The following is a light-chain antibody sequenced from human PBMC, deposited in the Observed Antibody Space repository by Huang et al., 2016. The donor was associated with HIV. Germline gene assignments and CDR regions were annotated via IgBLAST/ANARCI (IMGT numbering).Light chain of an antibody. CDR2: DAS. J-gene: IGKJ5*01. CDR3: QQYNDWPPIT. Sequence: EIVMPQSPDTLSVSPGQRVTLSCRASESISSSLAWYQQKSGQAPRLLIYDASTRATDIPARCSGSGSGTEFTLTISSLLSEDFAVYYCQQYNDWPPITFGQGTRLDMK. CDR1: ESISSS. V-gene: IGKV3-15*01.